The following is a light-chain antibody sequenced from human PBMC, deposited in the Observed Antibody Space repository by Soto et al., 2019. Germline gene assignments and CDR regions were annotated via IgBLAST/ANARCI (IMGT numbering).Light chain of an antibody. CDR2: DAS. CDR1: QSVSSY. Sequence: EIVLTQSPATLSLSPGERATLSCRASQSVSSYLAGYQQRPGQAPGLLIFDASNRATGIPARFSGSGAGTNYTLTISSLVPEDFAVYYCQQRSKLPPYTFGQGTKLEIK. CDR3: QQRSKLPPYT. J-gene: IGKJ2*01. V-gene: IGKV3-11*01.